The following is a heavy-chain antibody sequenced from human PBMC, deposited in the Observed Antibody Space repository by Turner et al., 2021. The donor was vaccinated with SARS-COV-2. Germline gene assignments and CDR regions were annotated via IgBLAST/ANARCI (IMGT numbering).Heavy chain of an antibody. Sequence: EVQLVESGGGLVQPGGSLRLSCAASGFTVSSNYMNWVSQAPGKGLEWVSVIYSGGSTYYADSVKGRFTISRDTSKNTLYLQMNSLRAEDTAVYYCARDLGGTSSLGGYFDYWGQGTLVTVSS. J-gene: IGHJ4*02. CDR1: GFTVSSNY. CDR2: IYSGGST. CDR3: ARDLGGTSSLGGYFDY. V-gene: IGHV3-66*02. D-gene: IGHD2-2*01.